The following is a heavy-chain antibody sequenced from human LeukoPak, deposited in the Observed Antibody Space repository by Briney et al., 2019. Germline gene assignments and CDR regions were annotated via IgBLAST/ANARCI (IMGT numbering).Heavy chain of an antibody. CDR3: ARDLGYSSSGGGFDY. CDR1: GGSISSGDYY. CDR2: IYYSGST. Sequence: SETLSLTCTVSGGSISSGDYYWSWIRQPPGKGLEWIGYIYYSGSTYYNPSLKSRVTISVDTSKNQFSLKLSSVTAADTAVYYCARDLGYSSSGGGFDYWGRGTLVTVS. D-gene: IGHD6-13*01. J-gene: IGHJ4*02. V-gene: IGHV4-30-4*08.